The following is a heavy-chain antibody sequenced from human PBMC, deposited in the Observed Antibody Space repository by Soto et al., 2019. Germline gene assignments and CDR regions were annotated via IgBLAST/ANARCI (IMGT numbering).Heavy chain of an antibody. CDR2: IYYSVST. Sequence: QVQLQESGPGLVKPSQTLSLTSTVSGGSISSGGYYWSWIRQHPGKGLEWIGYIYYSVSTYYNPSLKSRVTISVDTSKEQCAPELSSVTAADTAVYYCARDLRYYGMDVWVQGTTVTVSS. V-gene: IGHV4-31*03. CDR1: GGSISSGGYY. J-gene: IGHJ6*02. CDR3: ARDLRYYGMDV.